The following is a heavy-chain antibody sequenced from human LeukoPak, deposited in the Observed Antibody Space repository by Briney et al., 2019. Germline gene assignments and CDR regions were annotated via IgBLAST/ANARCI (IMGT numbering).Heavy chain of an antibody. V-gene: IGHV4-61*02. CDR1: GGSISSGSYY. Sequence: SQTLSLTCTVSGGSISSGSYYWSWIRQPAGKELEWIGRIYTSGSTNYNPSLKSRVTISVDTSKNQFSLKLSSVTAADTGVYYCARESIAAAGTSLVYWGQGTLVTVSS. J-gene: IGHJ4*02. CDR3: ARESIAAAGTSLVY. CDR2: IYTSGST. D-gene: IGHD6-13*01.